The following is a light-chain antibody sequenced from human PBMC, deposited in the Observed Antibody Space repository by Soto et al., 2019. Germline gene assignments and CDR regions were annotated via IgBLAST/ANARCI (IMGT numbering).Light chain of an antibody. V-gene: IGLV2-14*01. Sequence: QSVLTQPASMSGSPGQSITISCTGTSSDVGGYNYVSWYQQHPGKAPKLMIYEVINRPSGVSNRFSGSKSGHTASLTLSGLLAGYEADSSCCSYRSSRTVVFGGGTKLTVL. CDR1: SSDVGGYNY. CDR3: CSYRSSRTVV. J-gene: IGLJ2*01. CDR2: EVI.